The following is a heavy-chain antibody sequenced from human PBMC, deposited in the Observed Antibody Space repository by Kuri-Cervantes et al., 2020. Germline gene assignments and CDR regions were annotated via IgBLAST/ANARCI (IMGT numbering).Heavy chain of an antibody. Sequence: SETLSLTCTVSGGSINSYYWSWIRQPPGKGLEWIGYSYYIGTTNYNPSLKSRVTISVDTSKNQFSLKLSSVTAADTAVYYCARGRNYWGQGTLVTVSS. CDR1: GGSINSYY. J-gene: IGHJ4*02. CDR2: SYYIGTT. CDR3: ARGRNY. V-gene: IGHV4-59*12.